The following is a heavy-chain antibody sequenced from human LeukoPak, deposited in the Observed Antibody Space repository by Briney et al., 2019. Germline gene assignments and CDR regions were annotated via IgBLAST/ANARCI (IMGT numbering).Heavy chain of an antibody. V-gene: IGHV1-18*01. CDR2: ISAYNGNT. J-gene: IGHJ4*02. Sequence: ASVKVSCKASGYTFTSYGISWVRQAPGQGLEWMGWISAYNGNTNYAQKLQGRVTMTTDTSTSTAYMELRSLRSDDSAVYYCARDPHYYDSSGYYGYWGQGTLVTVSS. D-gene: IGHD3-22*01. CDR3: ARDPHYYDSSGYYGY. CDR1: GYTFTSYG.